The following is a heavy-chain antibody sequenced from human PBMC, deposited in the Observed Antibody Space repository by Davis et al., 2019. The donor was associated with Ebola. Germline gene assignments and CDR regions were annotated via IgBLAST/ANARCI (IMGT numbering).Heavy chain of an antibody. CDR2: IDWDDDK. CDR1: GFSLSTSGMC. Sequence: SGPTLVKPTQTLTLTCTFSGFSLSTSGMCVSWIRQPPGKALEWLARIDWDDDKYYSTSLKTRLTISKDTSKNQVVLTMTNMDPVDTATYYCARGHGSYRPNDKDFDYWGRGTLVTVSS. D-gene: IGHD3-16*02. J-gene: IGHJ4*02. CDR3: ARGHGSYRPNDKDFDY. V-gene: IGHV2-70*11.